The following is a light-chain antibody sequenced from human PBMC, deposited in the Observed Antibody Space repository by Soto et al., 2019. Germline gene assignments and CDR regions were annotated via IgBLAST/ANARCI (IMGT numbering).Light chain of an antibody. J-gene: IGKJ1*01. CDR3: QQFNVWHRT. Sequence: EIVMTQSPATLSVSPGERATLSCRASQSVGSTLAWYQQKPGQAPRLLIYGASTRATDIPARFSGSGSGTEFALTINSLQSEDFAVYFCQQFNVWHRTFGQGTKVDIK. CDR1: QSVGST. V-gene: IGKV3-15*01. CDR2: GAS.